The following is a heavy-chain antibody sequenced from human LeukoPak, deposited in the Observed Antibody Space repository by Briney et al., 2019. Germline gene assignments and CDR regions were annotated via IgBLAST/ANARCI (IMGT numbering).Heavy chain of an antibody. D-gene: IGHD5-24*01. V-gene: IGHV3-49*04. CDR3: VRLEMVTMADAFDV. Sequence: PGGSLRLSCRASGFIFGDHAMTWVRQAPGKGLERVGFIRSKGEGGRTEYAASVKGRFTICRDDSNSIDYVDMNSLKIEDTALYYCVRLEMVTMADAFDVWGQGTMVTVFS. CDR1: GFIFGDHA. J-gene: IGHJ3*01. CDR2: IRSKGEGGRT.